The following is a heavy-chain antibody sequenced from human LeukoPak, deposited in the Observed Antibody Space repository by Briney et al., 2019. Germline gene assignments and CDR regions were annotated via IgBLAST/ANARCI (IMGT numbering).Heavy chain of an antibody. Sequence: GASLRLSCAASGFTFSSYAMSWVRQVPGKGLEWVSAISGSGGSTYYADSVKGRFTISRDNSKNTLYLQMNSLRAEDTAVYYCAKPSSRQWLVRVLFDYWGQGTLVTVSS. CDR2: ISGSGGST. CDR3: AKPSSRQWLVRVLFDY. J-gene: IGHJ4*02. CDR1: GFTFSSYA. V-gene: IGHV3-23*01. D-gene: IGHD6-19*01.